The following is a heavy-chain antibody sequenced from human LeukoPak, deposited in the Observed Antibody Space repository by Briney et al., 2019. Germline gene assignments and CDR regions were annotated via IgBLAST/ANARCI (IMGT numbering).Heavy chain of an antibody. CDR2: ISYDGSNK. CDR1: GFTFSSYA. Sequence: GRSLRLSCAASGFTFSSYAMHWVRQAPGKGLEWVAVISYDGSNKYYADSVKGRFTISRDNSKNTLYLQMNSLRAEDTAVYYCARAYCSGGNCYWYFDLWGRGTLVTVSS. CDR3: ARAYCSGGNCYWYFDL. J-gene: IGHJ2*01. D-gene: IGHD2-15*01. V-gene: IGHV3-30-3*01.